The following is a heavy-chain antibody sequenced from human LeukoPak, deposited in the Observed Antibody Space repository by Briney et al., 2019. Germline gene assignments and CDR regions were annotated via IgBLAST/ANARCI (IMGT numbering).Heavy chain of an antibody. D-gene: IGHD5-18*01. V-gene: IGHV1-69*13. CDR2: IIPIFGTA. CDR1: GYTFTSYA. Sequence: SVKVSCKASGYTFTSYAISWVRQAPGQGLEWMGGIIPIFGTANYAQKFQGRVTITADESTSTAYMELSSLRSEDTAVYYCARGDTAMVIRTDYYGMDVWGQGTTVTVSS. CDR3: ARGDTAMVIRTDYYGMDV. J-gene: IGHJ6*02.